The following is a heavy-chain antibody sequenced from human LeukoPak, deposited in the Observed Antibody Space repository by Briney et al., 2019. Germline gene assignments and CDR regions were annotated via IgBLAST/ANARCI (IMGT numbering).Heavy chain of an antibody. CDR2: IYSDGSRT. CDR1: GFTFNTYW. CDR3: ARSGRGVAFDI. V-gene: IGHV3-74*01. Sequence: GGSLRLSCAASGFTFNTYWMHWVRQGPGKGLVWVSRIYSDGSRTTYADSVRGRFTISGDNAKNTLYLQMNSLRAEDTAMYYCARSGRGVAFDIWGQGTMVTVSS. J-gene: IGHJ3*02. D-gene: IGHD1-26*01.